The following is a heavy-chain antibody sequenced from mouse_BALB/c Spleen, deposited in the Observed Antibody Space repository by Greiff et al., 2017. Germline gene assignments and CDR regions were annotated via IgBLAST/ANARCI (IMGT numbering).Heavy chain of an antibody. CDR2: IWAGGST. CDR3: AREGYDGYYLAY. Sequence: VMLVESGPGLVAPSQSLSITCTVSGFSLTSYGVHWVRQPPGKGLEWLGVIWAGGSTNYNSALMSRLSISKDNSKSQVFLKMNSLQTDDTAMYYCAREGYDGYYLAYWGQGTLVTVSA. V-gene: IGHV2-9*02. CDR1: GFSLTSYG. D-gene: IGHD2-3*01. J-gene: IGHJ3*01.